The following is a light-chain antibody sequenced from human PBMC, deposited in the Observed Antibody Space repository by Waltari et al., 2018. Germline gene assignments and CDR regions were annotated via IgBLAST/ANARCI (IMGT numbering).Light chain of an antibody. CDR3: QAWDSDPV. CDR2: QDF. CDR1: KLGDKY. Sequence: SYEVTQPPSVSVSPGQTASIPCSGDKLGDKYVSWDQQKPGQSPLLVIYQDFKRPSGIPGRFSGSNSGNTATLTISGTQAMEEADYFCQAWDSDPVFGGGTKLTVL. V-gene: IGLV3-1*01. J-gene: IGLJ3*02.